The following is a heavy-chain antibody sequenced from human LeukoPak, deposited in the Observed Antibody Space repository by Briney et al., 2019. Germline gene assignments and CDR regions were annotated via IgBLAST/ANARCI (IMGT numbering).Heavy chain of an antibody. V-gene: IGHV3-23*01. CDR1: GFTFSNYA. CDR2: ISGASGNT. D-gene: IGHD4-23*01. J-gene: IGHJ6*03. Sequence: QPGGSLRLSCAASGFTFSNYAMTWVRQAPGKGLEWVSAISGASGNTYYEDSVKGRFTISRDNSKNTLYLQMNNLRAEDTAVYYCAKALEKAYGGTTGDYYYMDVWGKGTTVTVSS. CDR3: AKALEKAYGGTTGDYYYMDV.